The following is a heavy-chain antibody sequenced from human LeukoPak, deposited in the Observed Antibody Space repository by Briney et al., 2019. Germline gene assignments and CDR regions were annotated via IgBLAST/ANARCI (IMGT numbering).Heavy chain of an antibody. V-gene: IGHV4-59*01. Sequence: SETLSLTCTVSGGSISTYYWSWIRQPPGKGLEWIGYIYHSGSTKYNPSLKNRVTISVDTSKNQFSLKLSSVTAADTAVYYCARVRGSSGYIYYYYYYYMDVGGKGTTVTVSS. CDR2: IYHSGST. CDR3: ARVRGSSGYIYYYYYYYMDV. J-gene: IGHJ6*03. D-gene: IGHD5-12*01. CDR1: GGSISTYY.